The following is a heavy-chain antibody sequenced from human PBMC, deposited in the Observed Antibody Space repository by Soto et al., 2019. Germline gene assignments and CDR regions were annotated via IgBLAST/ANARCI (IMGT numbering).Heavy chain of an antibody. J-gene: IGHJ4*02. Sequence: GGSLRLSCAASGFTFSTSNMHWVRQAPGKGLEWVSSISYSSTYIYYAASVKGRFTISRDNARNSLYLQMNSLTAADTAVYYCAYLRGFTGYPGDWGQGTLVTVSS. CDR1: GFTFSTSN. CDR2: ISYSSTYI. CDR3: AYLRGFTGYPGD. D-gene: IGHD3-16*01. V-gene: IGHV3-21*04.